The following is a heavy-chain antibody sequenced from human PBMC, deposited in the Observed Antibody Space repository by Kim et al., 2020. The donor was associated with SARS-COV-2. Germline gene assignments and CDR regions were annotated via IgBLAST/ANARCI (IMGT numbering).Heavy chain of an antibody. J-gene: IGHJ6*02. CDR1: GGSISSSNW. CDR2: IYHSGST. D-gene: IGHD3-9*01. CDR3: ARGHDILTGHVRNYYYGMDV. Sequence: SETLSLTCAVSGGSISSSNWWSWVRQPPGKGLVWIGEIYHSGSTNYNPSLKSRVTISVDKSKNQFSLKLSSVTAADTAVYYCARGHDILTGHVRNYYYGMDVWGQGTTVTVSS. V-gene: IGHV4-4*02.